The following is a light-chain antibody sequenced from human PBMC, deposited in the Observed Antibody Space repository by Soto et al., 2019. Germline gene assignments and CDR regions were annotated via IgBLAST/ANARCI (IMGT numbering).Light chain of an antibody. CDR3: SSYTSSSTYV. CDR1: SSDVGSYNR. J-gene: IGLJ1*01. V-gene: IGLV2-18*02. Sequence: QSALTQPPSVSGSPGQSVTISCTGTSSDVGSYNRVSWYQQPPGTAPKLMIYEVSNRPSGVPDRFSGSKSGNTASLTISGLQAEYEADYYCSSYTSSSTYVFGPGTKLTVL. CDR2: EVS.